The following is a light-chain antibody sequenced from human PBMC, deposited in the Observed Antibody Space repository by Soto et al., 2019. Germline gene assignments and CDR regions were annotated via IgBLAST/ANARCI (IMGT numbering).Light chain of an antibody. Sequence: DIQMTQSPSTLSASVGDRVTITCGASQSISSWFAWYQQKKGKAPKLLIYDASSLESGVPSRFSGSGYGTEFTITISSMQPDDFETYYCQQYNSYTLTFGGGTKVDIK. CDR3: QQYNSYTLT. CDR2: DAS. V-gene: IGKV1-5*01. J-gene: IGKJ4*01. CDR1: QSISSW.